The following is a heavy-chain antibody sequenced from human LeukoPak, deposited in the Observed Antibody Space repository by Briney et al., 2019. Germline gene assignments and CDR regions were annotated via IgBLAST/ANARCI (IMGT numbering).Heavy chain of an antibody. CDR2: IRYDGSNT. D-gene: IGHD4-11*01. CDR3: AKGGDYSNYVADY. V-gene: IGHV3-30*02. CDR1: GFTFSSYG. J-gene: IGHJ4*02. Sequence: QSGGSLRLSCAAPGFTFSSYGMHWVRQAPGKGLEWVAFIRYDGSNTYYADSVKGRFTISRDNSKNTLYLQMNSLRAEDTAVYYCAKGGDYSNYVADYWGQGTLVTVSS.